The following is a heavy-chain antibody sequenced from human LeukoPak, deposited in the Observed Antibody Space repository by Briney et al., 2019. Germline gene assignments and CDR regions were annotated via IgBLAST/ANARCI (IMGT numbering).Heavy chain of an antibody. CDR3: ARDQISINALDM. Sequence: SETLSLTCTVSGASISGHYLTWLRQPPGEGLEWIGYISYIGSTNYNPSLKSRVTISVDTSKNQFSLKLRSVTAADTAVYYCARDQISINALDMWGQGTMVTVSS. D-gene: IGHD1-14*01. CDR2: ISYIGST. V-gene: IGHV4-59*11. J-gene: IGHJ3*02. CDR1: GASISGHY.